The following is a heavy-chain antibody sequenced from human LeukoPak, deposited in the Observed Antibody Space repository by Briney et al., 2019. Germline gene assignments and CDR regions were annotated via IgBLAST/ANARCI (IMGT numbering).Heavy chain of an antibody. CDR2: LYGGSGT. D-gene: IGHD6-13*01. Sequence: GGSLRLSCAVSGFTFSSNYMTWVRQAPGKGLEWVSLLYGGSGTYYADSVKGRFTISRDNSKNMLFLQMNSLRAEDTAVYYCAREYLAAASLDYYLDYWGQGTLVTVSS. V-gene: IGHV3-53*01. J-gene: IGHJ4*02. CDR1: GFTFSSNY. CDR3: AREYLAAASLDYYLDY.